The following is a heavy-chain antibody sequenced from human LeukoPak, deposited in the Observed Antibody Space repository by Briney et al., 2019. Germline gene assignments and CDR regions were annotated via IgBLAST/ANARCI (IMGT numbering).Heavy chain of an antibody. J-gene: IGHJ4*02. CDR2: ITPIFGTA. CDR3: ATFCSSTSCPLHY. V-gene: IGHV1-69*13. Sequence: SVKVSCKASGGTFSSYAISWVRQAPGQGLEWMGGITPIFGTANYAQKFQGRVTITADESTSTAYMELSSLRSEDTAVYYCATFCSSTSCPLHYWGQGTLVTVSS. D-gene: IGHD2-2*01. CDR1: GGTFSSYA.